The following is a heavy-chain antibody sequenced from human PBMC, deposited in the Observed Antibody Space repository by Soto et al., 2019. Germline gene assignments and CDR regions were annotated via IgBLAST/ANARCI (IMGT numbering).Heavy chain of an antibody. CDR1: GFPLSTSDVG. D-gene: IGHD6-6*01. CDR2: IYWDDDK. Sequence: ESGPTLVNPTQTLTLTCTFSGFPLSTSDVGVGWIRQPPGKALEWLAIIYWDDDKRYSPSLKSRLTITKDTSKNQVVLTVTNMDPVDTATYYCAHSKYSRSSFDYWGQGTLVTVSS. CDR3: AHSKYSRSSFDY. V-gene: IGHV2-5*02. J-gene: IGHJ4*02.